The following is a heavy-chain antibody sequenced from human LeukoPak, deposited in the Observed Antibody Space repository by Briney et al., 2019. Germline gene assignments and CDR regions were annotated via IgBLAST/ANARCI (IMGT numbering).Heavy chain of an antibody. CDR3: AKDPPTSHMGGNSLSYFQH. J-gene: IGHJ1*01. V-gene: IGHV3-30*18. D-gene: IGHD4-23*01. Sequence: PGRSLRLSCAASGFTFSSYGMHWVRQAPGKGLEWVAVISYDGSNKYYADSVKGRFTISRDNSKNTLYLQMNSLRAEDTAVYYCAKDPPTSHMGGNSLSYFQHWGQGTLVTVSS. CDR1: GFTFSSYG. CDR2: ISYDGSNK.